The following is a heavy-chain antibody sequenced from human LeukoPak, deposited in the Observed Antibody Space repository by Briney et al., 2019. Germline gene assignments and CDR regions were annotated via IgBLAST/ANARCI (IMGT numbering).Heavy chain of an antibody. CDR2: ISSSSSYI. J-gene: IGHJ4*02. CDR1: GFTFSSYS. Sequence: PGGSLRLSCAASGFTFSSYSMNWVRQAPGKGLEWVSSISSSSSYIYYADSVKGRFTISRDNAKNSLHLQMNSLRAEDTAVYYCARDRAFYFDYWGQGTLVTVSS. V-gene: IGHV3-21*01. CDR3: ARDRAFYFDY.